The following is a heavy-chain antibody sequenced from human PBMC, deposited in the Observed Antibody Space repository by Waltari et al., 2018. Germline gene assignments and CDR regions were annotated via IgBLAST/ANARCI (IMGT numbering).Heavy chain of an antibody. J-gene: IGHJ3*02. D-gene: IGHD3-22*01. Sequence: QVQLVESGGGVVQPGRSLRLSCAASGFTFSSYGLHWVRQAPGKGLEWVAVIWYDGSNKYYADSVKGRFTISRDNSKNTLYLQMNSLRAEDTAVYYCARDSSSGYFTLDAFDIWGQGTMVTVSS. CDR2: IWYDGSNK. CDR1: GFTFSSYG. V-gene: IGHV3-33*01. CDR3: ARDSSSGYFTLDAFDI.